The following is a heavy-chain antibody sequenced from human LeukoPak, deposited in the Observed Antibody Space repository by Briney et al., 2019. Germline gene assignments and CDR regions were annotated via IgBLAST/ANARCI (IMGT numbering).Heavy chain of an antibody. CDR3: ARDRAYQLDY. J-gene: IGHJ4*02. V-gene: IGHV3-74*01. CDR2: IKRDGSGT. D-gene: IGHD2-2*01. Sequence: PGGSLSLSCAASGFTFSSYWMHWVRQAPGKGLVWVSCIKRDGSGTSYAASVKGLFTISRDNAKNTLYLKMNSLRAEDAAVYYCARDRAYQLDYWGQGTLVTVSS. CDR1: GFTFSSYW.